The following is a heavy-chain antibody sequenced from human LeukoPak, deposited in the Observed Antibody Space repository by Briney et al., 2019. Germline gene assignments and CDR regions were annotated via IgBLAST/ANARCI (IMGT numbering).Heavy chain of an antibody. D-gene: IGHD5-18*01. Sequence: GGSLRLSCAASGFTFSSYSMNWVRQAPGKGLEWVSSISSSSSYIYYADSVKGRFTISRDNSKNTLYLQMNSLRAEDTAVYYCAKDNKRGYSYGYRGAPFDYWGQGTLVTVSS. CDR2: ISSSSSYI. V-gene: IGHV3-21*01. CDR3: AKDNKRGYSYGYRGAPFDY. J-gene: IGHJ4*02. CDR1: GFTFSSYS.